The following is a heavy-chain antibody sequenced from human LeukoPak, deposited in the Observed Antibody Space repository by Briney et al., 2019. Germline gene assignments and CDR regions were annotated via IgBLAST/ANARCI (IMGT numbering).Heavy chain of an antibody. V-gene: IGHV3-21*04. Sequence: GGSLRLSCAASGFTFSSYSMNWVRQAPGKGLEWVSSISSSSSYIYYADSVKGRFTIPRDNSKNTLYLQMNSLRVEDTAVYYCARDGFSSSWGLAYWGQGTLVTVSS. J-gene: IGHJ4*02. D-gene: IGHD6-13*01. CDR3: ARDGFSSSWGLAY. CDR2: ISSSSSYI. CDR1: GFTFSSYS.